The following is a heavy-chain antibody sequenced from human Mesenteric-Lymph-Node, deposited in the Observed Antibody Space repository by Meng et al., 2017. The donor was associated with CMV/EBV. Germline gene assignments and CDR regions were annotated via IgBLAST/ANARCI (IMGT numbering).Heavy chain of an antibody. Sequence: GESLKISCAASGFTFSSFGIHWVRQAPGKGLEWVAFIRYDGSNSYYPESVKGRFTVSRDNPKNTLYLQMNSLRLEDTAVYFCARLWNYGMDVWGQGPTVTVSS. CDR3: ARLWNYGMDV. V-gene: IGHV3-30*02. CDR2: IRYDGSNS. J-gene: IGHJ6*02. CDR1: GFTFSSFG. D-gene: IGHD2-21*01.